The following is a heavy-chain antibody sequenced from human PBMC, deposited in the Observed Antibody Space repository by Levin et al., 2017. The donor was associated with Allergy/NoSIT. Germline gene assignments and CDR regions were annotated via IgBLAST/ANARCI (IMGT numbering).Heavy chain of an antibody. D-gene: IGHD3-16*02. J-gene: IGHJ4*02. CDR3: ARESRVWGSYRYYFDY. CDR1: GGSFSGSY. V-gene: IGHV4-34*01. Sequence: SQTLSLTCAVYGGSFSGSYWSWIRQPPGKGLEWIGEINHSGSTNYNPSLKSRVTISVDTSKNQFSLKLSSVTAADTAVYYCARESRVWGSYRYYFDYWGQGTLVTVSS. CDR2: INHSGST.